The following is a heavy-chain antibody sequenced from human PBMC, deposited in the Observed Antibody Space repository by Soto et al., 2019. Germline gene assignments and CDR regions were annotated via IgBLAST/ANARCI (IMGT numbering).Heavy chain of an antibody. CDR3: ARQRRSYYYDSSGAPDY. J-gene: IGHJ4*02. Sequence: GESLKISCQGSGYSFTSYWIGWVRQMPGKGLEWMGIIYPGDSDTRYSPSFQGQVTISADKSISTAYLQWSSLKASDTAMYYCARQRRSYYYDSSGAPDYWGQGTLVTVSS. D-gene: IGHD3-22*01. CDR2: IYPGDSDT. V-gene: IGHV5-51*01. CDR1: GYSFTSYW.